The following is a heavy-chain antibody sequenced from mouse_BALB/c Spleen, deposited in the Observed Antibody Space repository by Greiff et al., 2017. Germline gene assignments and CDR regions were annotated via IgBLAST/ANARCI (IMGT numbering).Heavy chain of an antibody. J-gene: IGHJ4*01. CDR2: IWSGGST. V-gene: IGHV2-2*02. CDR3: ASLTGTSYFYAMEY. CDR1: GFSLTSYG. D-gene: IGHD4-1*01. Sequence: QVQLKQSGPGLVQLSQSLSITCTVSGFSLTSYGVPWVRQFPGTGLEWLGVIWSGGSTDYNAAIISRLSISKDNSKSQVFFKMNCVQANDTAIYYCASLTGTSYFYAMEYRGRGTSVTSSS.